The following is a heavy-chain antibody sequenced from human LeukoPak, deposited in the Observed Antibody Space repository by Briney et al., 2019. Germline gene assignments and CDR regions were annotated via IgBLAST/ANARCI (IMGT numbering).Heavy chain of an antibody. CDR3: ARGPPTTVTTTWFDP. Sequence: SETLSLTCTVSGGSISSYYWSWIRQPPGKGLEWIGYIYYSGSTNYNPSLKSRVTISVDTSKNQFSLKLSSVTAADTAVYYCARGPPTTVTTTWFDPWGQGTLVTVSS. CDR1: GGSISSYY. V-gene: IGHV4-59*01. CDR2: IYYSGST. J-gene: IGHJ5*02. D-gene: IGHD4-17*01.